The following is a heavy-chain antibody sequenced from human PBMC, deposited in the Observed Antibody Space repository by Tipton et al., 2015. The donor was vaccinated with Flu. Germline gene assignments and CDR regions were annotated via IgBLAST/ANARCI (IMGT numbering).Heavy chain of an antibody. J-gene: IGHJ1*01. Sequence: SLRLSCAASGLDFIDSIIHWVRQASGKGLEWLGQISIKSRNYATTYAASLKGRFAISRDDSKDTAFLQMNSLEMEDTALYYCIRDGHNWDFQHWGQGTLVTVSS. CDR1: GLDFIDSI. V-gene: IGHV3-73*01. CDR2: ISIKSRNYAT. CDR3: IRDGHNWDFQH. D-gene: IGHD5-24*01.